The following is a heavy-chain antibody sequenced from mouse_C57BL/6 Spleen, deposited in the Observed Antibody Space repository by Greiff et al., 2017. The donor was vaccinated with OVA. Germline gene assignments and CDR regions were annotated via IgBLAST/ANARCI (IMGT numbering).Heavy chain of an antibody. CDR2: IRNKANNHAT. CDR3: TRYYVSWFAY. J-gene: IGHJ3*01. D-gene: IGHD1-1*01. V-gene: IGHV6-6*01. Sequence: EVKLQESGGGLVQPGGSMKLSCAASGFTFSDAWMDWVRQSPEKGLEWVAVIRNKANNHATYYAESVKGRFTISRDDSKSSVYLQMNSLRAEDTGIYYCTRYYVSWFAYWGQGTLVTVSA. CDR1: GFTFSDAW.